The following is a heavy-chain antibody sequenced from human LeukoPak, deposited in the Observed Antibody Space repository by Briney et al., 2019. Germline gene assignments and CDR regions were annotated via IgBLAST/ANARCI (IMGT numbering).Heavy chain of an antibody. V-gene: IGHV3-23*01. J-gene: IGHJ4*02. D-gene: IGHD5-12*01. CDR1: GFTFSSYG. Sequence: PGGSLRLSCAASGFTFSSYGMSWVRQAPGKGLEWVSAISGSGGSTYYADSVKGRFTISRDNAKNSLYLQMNSLRAEDTAVYYCAREMGGYPFDYWGQGTLVTVSS. CDR3: AREMGGYPFDY. CDR2: ISGSGGST.